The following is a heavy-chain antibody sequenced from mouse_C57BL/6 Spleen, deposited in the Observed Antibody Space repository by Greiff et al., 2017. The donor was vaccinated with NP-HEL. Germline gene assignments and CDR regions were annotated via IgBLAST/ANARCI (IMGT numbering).Heavy chain of an antibody. J-gene: IGHJ4*01. D-gene: IGHD2-4*01. Sequence: DVQLVESGGGLVQPKGSLKLSCAASGFSFNTYAMNWVRQAPGKGLEWVARIRSKSNNYATYYADSVKDRFTISRDDSESMLYLQMNNLKTEDTAMYYCVSLYYDFAMDYWGQGTSVTVSS. V-gene: IGHV10-1*01. CDR2: IRSKSNNYAT. CDR3: VSLYYDFAMDY. CDR1: GFSFNTYA.